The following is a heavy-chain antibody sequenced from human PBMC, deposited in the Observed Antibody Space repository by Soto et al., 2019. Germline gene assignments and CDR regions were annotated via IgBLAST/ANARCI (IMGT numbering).Heavy chain of an antibody. V-gene: IGHV3-9*01. Sequence: EVQLVESGGGLVQPGRSLRLSCAASGFTFDDYAMHWVRQAPGKGLEWVSGISWNSGSIGYADSVKGRFTISRDNAKNSPYLQMNSLRAEDTALYYCAKDMSSSWYPTLLGNYFDYWGQGTLVTVSS. CDR1: GFTFDDYA. D-gene: IGHD6-13*01. CDR2: ISWNSGSI. J-gene: IGHJ4*02. CDR3: AKDMSSSWYPTLLGNYFDY.